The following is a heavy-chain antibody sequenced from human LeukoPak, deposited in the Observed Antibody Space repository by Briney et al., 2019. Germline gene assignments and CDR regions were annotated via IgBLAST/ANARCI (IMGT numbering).Heavy chain of an antibody. D-gene: IGHD6-13*01. Sequence: GSLRLSCAASGFTFSSYWMSWVRQAPGKGLEWVANIKQDGSEKYYVDSVKGRFTISRDNAKNSLYLQMNSLRAEDTAVYYCAREASSSWYSYYYYYMDVWGKGTTVTVSS. V-gene: IGHV3-7*01. CDR1: GFTFSSYW. CDR3: AREASSSWYSYYYYYMDV. J-gene: IGHJ6*03. CDR2: IKQDGSEK.